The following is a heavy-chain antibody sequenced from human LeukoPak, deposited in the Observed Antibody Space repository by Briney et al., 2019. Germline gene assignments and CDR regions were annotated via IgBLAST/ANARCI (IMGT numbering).Heavy chain of an antibody. Sequence: PGGSLRLSCVASGFTFSNYEMNWVRQAPGKGLEWVSYISSSGSTTYYADSVKGRFTISRDNAKNSLFLQMNSLRAEDTAVYFCARMFEFWGRGTLVTVSS. V-gene: IGHV3-48*03. CDR3: ARMFEF. CDR2: ISSSGSTT. J-gene: IGHJ4*02. CDR1: GFTFSNYE.